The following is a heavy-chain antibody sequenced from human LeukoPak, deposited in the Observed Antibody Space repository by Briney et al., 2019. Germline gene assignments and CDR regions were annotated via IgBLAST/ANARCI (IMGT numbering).Heavy chain of an antibody. D-gene: IGHD4-17*01. CDR3: ATVRFGDYALDY. CDR2: FDPEDGET. CDR1: GYTLTELS. J-gene: IGHJ4*02. V-gene: IGHV1-24*01. Sequence: ASVKVSCKVSGYTLTELSMHWVRQAPGKGLEWMGGFDPEDGETIYAQKFQGRVTMTEDTSTDTAYMELSSLRSEDTAVYYCATVRFGDYALDYWGQGTLVTVSS.